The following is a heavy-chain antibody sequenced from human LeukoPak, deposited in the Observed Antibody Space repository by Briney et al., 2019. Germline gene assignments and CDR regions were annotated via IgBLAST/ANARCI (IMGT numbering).Heavy chain of an antibody. Sequence: SETLSLTCAVYGGSFSGYYWSWIRQPPGKGLEWIGEINHSGSTNYNPSLKSRVTISVDTSKNQFSLKLSSVTAADTAVYYCARGRYSSSWYRASFDYWGQGTLVTVSS. CDR3: ARGRYSSSWYRASFDY. CDR2: INHSGST. CDR1: GGSFSGYY. D-gene: IGHD6-13*01. J-gene: IGHJ4*02. V-gene: IGHV4-34*01.